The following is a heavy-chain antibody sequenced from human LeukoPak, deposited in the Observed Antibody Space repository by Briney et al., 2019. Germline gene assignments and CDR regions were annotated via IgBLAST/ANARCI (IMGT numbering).Heavy chain of an antibody. D-gene: IGHD4/OR15-4a*01. Sequence: SVKVSCKASGGTFSSYAISWVRQAPGQGLEWMGGIIPIFGTASYAQKFQGRVTITADESTSTAYMELSSLRSEDTAVYYCARPLLWWPQVGYFDYWGQGTLVTVSS. J-gene: IGHJ4*02. CDR2: IIPIFGTA. CDR3: ARPLLWWPQVGYFDY. V-gene: IGHV1-69*13. CDR1: GGTFSSYA.